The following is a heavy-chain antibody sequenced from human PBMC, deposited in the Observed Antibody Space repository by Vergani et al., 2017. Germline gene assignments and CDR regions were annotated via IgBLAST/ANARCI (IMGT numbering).Heavy chain of an antibody. J-gene: IGHJ2*01. D-gene: IGHD4-23*01. CDR2: ISYDGSNK. Sequence: QVQLVESGGGVVQPGRSLRLSCAASGFTFSSYAMHWVRQAPGKGLEWVAVISYDGSNKYYADSVKGRFTISRDNAKNSLYLQMNSLRAEDTAVYYCARDLLGGNYIRYFDLWGRGTLVTVSS. V-gene: IGHV3-30-3*01. CDR1: GFTFSSYA. CDR3: ARDLLGGNYIRYFDL.